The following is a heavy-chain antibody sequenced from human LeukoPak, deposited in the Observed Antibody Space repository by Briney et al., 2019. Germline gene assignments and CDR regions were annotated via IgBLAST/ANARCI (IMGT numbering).Heavy chain of an antibody. D-gene: IGHD3-22*01. CDR2: ISGSGGST. J-gene: IGHJ4*01. CDR1: GFTFSSYA. V-gene: IGHV3-23*01. CDR3: ANYPGMIVVRADY. Sequence: GGSLRLSCAASGFTFSSYAMSWVRQAPGKGLEWVSDISGSGGSTYYADSVKGRFTISRDNSKNTLYLQMNSLRAEDTAVYYCANYPGMIVVRADYWGQGTLVTVSS.